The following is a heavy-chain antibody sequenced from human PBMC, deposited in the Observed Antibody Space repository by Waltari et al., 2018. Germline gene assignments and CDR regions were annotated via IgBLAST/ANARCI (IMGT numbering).Heavy chain of an antibody. D-gene: IGHD3-16*01. CDR3: ARDRARYLGGLCFDY. V-gene: IGHV3-48*03. J-gene: IGHJ4*02. CDR1: GFTFSSYE. CDR2: ISSSGSTI. Sequence: EVQLVESGGGLVQPGGSLRLSCAASGFTFSSYEMNWVRQAPGKGLEWVSYISSSGSTIYYADSVKGRFTISRDNAKNSLYLQMNSLRAEDTAVYYCARDRARYLGGLCFDYWGQGTLVTVSS.